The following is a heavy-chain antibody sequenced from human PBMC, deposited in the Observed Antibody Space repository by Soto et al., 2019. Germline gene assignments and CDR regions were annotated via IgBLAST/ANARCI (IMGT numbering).Heavy chain of an antibody. CDR3: ARTPSRGYYYYYGMDV. J-gene: IGHJ6*02. D-gene: IGHD3-10*01. V-gene: IGHV4-59*01. Sequence: PSETLSLTCTVSGGSISSYYWSWIRQPPGKGLEWIGYIYYSGSTNYNPSLKSRVTISVDTSKNQFSLKLSSVTAADTAVYYCARTPSRGYYYYYGMDVWGQGTTVTVSS. CDR1: GGSISSYY. CDR2: IYYSGST.